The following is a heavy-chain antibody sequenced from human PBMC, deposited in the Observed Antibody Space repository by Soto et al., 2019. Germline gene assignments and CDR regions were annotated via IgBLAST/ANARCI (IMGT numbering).Heavy chain of an antibody. Sequence: QITLTESGPTLVTPTQTLTLTCSFSGFSLTTSGVAVGWFRQPPGKAPEWLALFYWNDDKRYSPSLRSRLTVTGDSSKNQVVLTLANVDPVDSGTYCCAHRPTSTDHFYFDYWGQGTLVTVSS. CDR1: GFSLTTSGVA. V-gene: IGHV2-5*01. CDR3: AHRPTSTDHFYFDY. CDR2: FYWNDDK. J-gene: IGHJ4*02.